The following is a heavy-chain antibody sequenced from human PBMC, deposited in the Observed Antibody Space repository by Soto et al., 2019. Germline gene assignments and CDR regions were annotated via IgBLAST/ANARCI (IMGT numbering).Heavy chain of an antibody. V-gene: IGHV4-4*02. CDR3: ARENTVQLERRGWFDP. Sequence: PSETLSLTCAVSGGSISSDNWWSWVRQPPGKGLEWIGEINHSGSTNYNPSLKSRVTISVDTSKNQFSLKLSSVTAADTAVYYCARENTVQLERRGWFDPWGQGTLVTVSS. CDR2: INHSGST. CDR1: GGSISSDNW. J-gene: IGHJ5*02. D-gene: IGHD1-1*01.